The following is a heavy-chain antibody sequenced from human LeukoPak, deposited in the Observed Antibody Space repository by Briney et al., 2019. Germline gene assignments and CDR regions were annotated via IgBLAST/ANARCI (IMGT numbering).Heavy chain of an antibody. J-gene: IGHJ6*03. D-gene: IGHD5-12*01. CDR1: GYTFTGYY. Sequence: GASVKVSCKTSGYTFTGYYMHWVRQAPGQGLEWMGIINPSGGSTSYAQKFQGRVTMTRDTSTSTVYMELSSLRSEDTAVYYCARDRYDSGYMDVWGKGTTVTISS. CDR2: INPSGGST. V-gene: IGHV1-46*01. CDR3: ARDRYDSGYMDV.